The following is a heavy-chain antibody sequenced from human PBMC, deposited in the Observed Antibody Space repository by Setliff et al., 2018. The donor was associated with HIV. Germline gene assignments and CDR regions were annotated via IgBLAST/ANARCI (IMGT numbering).Heavy chain of an antibody. Sequence: GASVKVSCKTSGYTFITYYISWVRQAPGQGLEWMGMINPSGSITNYAQKFQGRLTMTRDTSTSTVYMELNSLRSEDTAVYYCAREPPRRRGTVTGDYWGQGTVVTVSS. CDR2: INPSGSIT. V-gene: IGHV1-46*01. CDR3: AREPPRRRGTVTGDY. D-gene: IGHD4-17*01. J-gene: IGHJ4*02. CDR1: GYTFITYY.